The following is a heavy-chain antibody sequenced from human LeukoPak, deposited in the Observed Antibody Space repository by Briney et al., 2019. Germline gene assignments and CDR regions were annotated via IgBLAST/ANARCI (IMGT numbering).Heavy chain of an antibody. CDR1: GGSFSGYY. CDR2: INHSEST. Sequence: PSETLSLTCAVYGGSFSGYYWSWIRQPPGKGLEWIGDINHSESTNYNPSLKSRVTISIDTPKNQFSLNLSSVTAADTAVYYCARRGLRKAFDIWGQGTMVTVSS. V-gene: IGHV4-34*01. CDR3: ARRGLRKAFDI. J-gene: IGHJ3*02.